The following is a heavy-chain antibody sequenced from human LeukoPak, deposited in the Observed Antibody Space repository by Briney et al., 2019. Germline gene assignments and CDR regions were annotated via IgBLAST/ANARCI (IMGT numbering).Heavy chain of an antibody. D-gene: IGHD6-6*01. J-gene: IGHJ6*03. CDR3: ARGDPTRPLPHYYMDV. V-gene: IGHV1-46*01. Sequence: ASVKVSCKASGGTFSSYAISWVRQAPAQGLEWMGIINPSGGSTSYAQKFQGRVTMTRDTSTSTVYMELSSLRSEDTAVYYCARGDPTRPLPHYYMDVWGKGTTVTVSS. CDR2: INPSGGST. CDR1: GGTFSSYA.